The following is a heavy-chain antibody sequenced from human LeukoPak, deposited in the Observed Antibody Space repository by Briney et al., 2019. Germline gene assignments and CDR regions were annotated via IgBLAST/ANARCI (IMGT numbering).Heavy chain of an antibody. V-gene: IGHV3-7*03. Sequence: GGSLRLSCAASGFTFSSYWMSWVRQAPGKGLEGVANIKQDGSEKYYVDSVKGRFTISRDNAKNSLYLQMNSLRAEDTAVYYCAREVGGQWLVFDYWGQGTLVTVSS. CDR3: AREVGGQWLVFDY. CDR2: IKQDGSEK. J-gene: IGHJ4*02. D-gene: IGHD6-19*01. CDR1: GFTFSSYW.